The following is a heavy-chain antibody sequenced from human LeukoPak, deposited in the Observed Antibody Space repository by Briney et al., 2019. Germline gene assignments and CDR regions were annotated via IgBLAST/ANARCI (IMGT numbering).Heavy chain of an antibody. Sequence: SQTLSLTCAISGDSVSTNSATWTWLRQFPSRGLEWLGRTYYRSKWYNDYAVSMKSRITINPDTSKNQFSLQLNSVTPEDTAVYYCARLVGASWFDSWGQGTLVTVSS. J-gene: IGHJ5*01. D-gene: IGHD1-26*01. CDR3: ARLVGASWFDS. CDR2: TYYRSKWYN. V-gene: IGHV6-1*01. CDR1: GDSVSTNSAT.